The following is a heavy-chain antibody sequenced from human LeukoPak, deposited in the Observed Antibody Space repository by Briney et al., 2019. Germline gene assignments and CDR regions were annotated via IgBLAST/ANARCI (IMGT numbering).Heavy chain of an antibody. Sequence: SGTLSLTCAVSGGSISSSNWWSWVRQPPGKGLEWIGEIYHSGSTNYNPSLKSRVTISVDKSKNQFSLKLSSVTAADTAVYYCASNYYDSSGYQFVGAFDIWGQGTMVTVSS. J-gene: IGHJ3*02. V-gene: IGHV4-4*02. D-gene: IGHD3-22*01. CDR3: ASNYYDSSGYQFVGAFDI. CDR2: IYHSGST. CDR1: GGSISSSNW.